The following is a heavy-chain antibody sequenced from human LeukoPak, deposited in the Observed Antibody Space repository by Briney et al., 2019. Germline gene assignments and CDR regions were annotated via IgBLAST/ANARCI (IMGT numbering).Heavy chain of an antibody. CDR2: VNHSRGT. CDR3: ARGLGEGYPDS. Sequence: PSETLSLSCAVHGGSFSGFYWTWMRQPPGKGPEWIGEVNHSRGTNYNPSLKSRVTISEDTSKNQFSLNLTSVTAADTAVYCCARGLGEGYPDSWGQGTLVTVSS. J-gene: IGHJ4*02. V-gene: IGHV4-34*01. D-gene: IGHD5-24*01. CDR1: GGSFSGFY.